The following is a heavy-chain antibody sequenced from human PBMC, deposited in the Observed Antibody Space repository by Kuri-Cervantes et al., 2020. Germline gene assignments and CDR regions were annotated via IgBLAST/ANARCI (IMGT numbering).Heavy chain of an antibody. Sequence: GGSLRLSCAASGFTFSNAWMSGVRQAPGKGLEWVAVISYDGSNKYYADSVKGRFTISRDNSKNTMYLEMNSLRAEDTAVYYCARDRFGGGYGGGPFDYWGQGTLVTVSS. J-gene: IGHJ4*02. D-gene: IGHD3-3*01. CDR2: ISYDGSNK. V-gene: IGHV3-30-3*01. CDR1: GFTFSNAW. CDR3: ARDRFGGGYGGGPFDY.